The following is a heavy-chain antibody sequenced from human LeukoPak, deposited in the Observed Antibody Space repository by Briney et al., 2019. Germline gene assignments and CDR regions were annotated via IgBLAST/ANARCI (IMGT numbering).Heavy chain of an antibody. V-gene: IGHV4-4*07. Sequence: PSETLSLTCTVPGGSISSYYWSWIRQPAGKGLEWIGRIYTSGSTDYNPSLKSRVTMSVDTSKNQFSLKLSSVTAADTAVYYCARGAYGSPSQNWFDPWGQGTLVTVSS. CDR2: IYTSGST. CDR3: ARGAYGSPSQNWFDP. J-gene: IGHJ5*02. D-gene: IGHD3-10*01. CDR1: GGSISSYY.